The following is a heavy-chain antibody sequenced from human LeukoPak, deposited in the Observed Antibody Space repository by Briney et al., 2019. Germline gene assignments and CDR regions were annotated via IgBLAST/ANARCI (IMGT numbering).Heavy chain of an antibody. V-gene: IGHV3-53*01. Sequence: GGSLRLSCAASGFTVSNKYMTWVRQAPGKGLEWVSLIYSDGRTYYADSVKGRCTISRDNSKNTLYLQMNSLRAEDTAVYYCARESGGFGELLYYWGQGTLVTVSS. D-gene: IGHD3-10*01. CDR2: IYSDGRT. CDR3: ARESGGFGELLYY. J-gene: IGHJ4*02. CDR1: GFTVSNKY.